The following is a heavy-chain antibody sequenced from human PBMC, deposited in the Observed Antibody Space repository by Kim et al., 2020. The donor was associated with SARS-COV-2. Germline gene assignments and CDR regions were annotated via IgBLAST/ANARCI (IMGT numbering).Heavy chain of an antibody. V-gene: IGHV4-59*01. D-gene: IGHD5-18*01. J-gene: IGHJ5*02. CDR3: ARASGYSYGYSGWFDP. Sequence: SLKSRVTISVDTSKNQFSLKLSSVTAADTAVYYCARASGYSYGYSGWFDPWGQGTLVTVSS.